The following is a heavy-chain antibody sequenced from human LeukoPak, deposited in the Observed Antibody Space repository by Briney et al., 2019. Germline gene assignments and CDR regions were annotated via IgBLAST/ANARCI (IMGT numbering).Heavy chain of an antibody. D-gene: IGHD2-2*01. CDR3: ARDVPYCSSTSCYYGMDV. J-gene: IGHJ6*02. V-gene: IGHV1-18*01. CDR1: GYTFTSYG. Sequence: ASVKVSCKASGYTFTSYGISWVRQARGQGLEWMGWISAYNGNTNYAQKLQGRVTMTTDTSTSTAYMELRSLRSDDTAVYYCARDVPYCSSTSCYYGMDVWGQGTTVTVSS. CDR2: ISAYNGNT.